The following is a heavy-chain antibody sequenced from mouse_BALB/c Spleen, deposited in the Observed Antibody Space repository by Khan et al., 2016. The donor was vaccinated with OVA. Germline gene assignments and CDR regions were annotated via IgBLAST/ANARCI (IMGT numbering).Heavy chain of an antibody. J-gene: IGHJ2*01. Sequence: VQLKQSGSELVKPGASVKISCKASGYIFTDYTMDWVKQSHGKSLEWIGDINPNNGDTFYNQKFKGKATLTVDKSSSTAFMELRSLTSEDTAVYYCARTGYGSLGYWGQGTPLTVSS. D-gene: IGHD1-1*01. CDR1: GYIFTDYT. CDR2: INPNNGDT. CDR3: ARTGYGSLGY. V-gene: IGHV1-18*01.